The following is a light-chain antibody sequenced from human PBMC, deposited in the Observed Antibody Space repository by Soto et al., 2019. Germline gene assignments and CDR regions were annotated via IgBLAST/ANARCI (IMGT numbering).Light chain of an antibody. V-gene: IGLV2-14*01. J-gene: IGLJ1*01. CDR3: CSYTTSNTRQIV. Sequence: QSALTQPASVSGSPGQSITISCTGTSSDVGGYNYVSWYQQHPGKAPKFMIYDVSNRPSGVSNRLSGSKSGNTASPTISGLQADDEADYYCCSYTTSNTRQIVFGTGTKVTVL. CDR2: DVS. CDR1: SSDVGGYNY.